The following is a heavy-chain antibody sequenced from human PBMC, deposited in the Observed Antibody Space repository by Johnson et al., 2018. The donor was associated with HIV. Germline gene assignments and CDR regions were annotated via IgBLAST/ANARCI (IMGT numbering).Heavy chain of an antibody. D-gene: IGHD3-10*01. V-gene: IGHV3-66*02. J-gene: IGHJ3*02. CDR1: GFTVSRNY. CDR2: IYSGGST. CDR3: ARSPGEADAFEI. Sequence: VQLVESGGGLVQPGGSLRLSCAASGFTVSRNYMNWVRQAPGKGLEWVSVIYSGGSTYYADSVKGRFTISRDSSKNTLYLHMNSLRAEDTAMYYCARSPGEADAFEIWGQGTMVTVAS.